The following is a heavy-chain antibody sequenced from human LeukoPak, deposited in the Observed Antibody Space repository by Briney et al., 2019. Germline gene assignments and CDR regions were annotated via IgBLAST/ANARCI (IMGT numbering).Heavy chain of an antibody. V-gene: IGHV1-2*02. J-gene: IGHJ4*02. Sequence: ASVKVSCKASGYTFTAYYMHWVRQAPGQGLDWLGWINPNSGVTNYAQKFQGRVTMTRDTSISTAYMELSRLRSDDTAVYYCARGVVGSGWPAPDYWGQGTLVTVSS. D-gene: IGHD6-19*01. CDR2: INPNSGVT. CDR1: GYTFTAYY. CDR3: ARGVVGSGWPAPDY.